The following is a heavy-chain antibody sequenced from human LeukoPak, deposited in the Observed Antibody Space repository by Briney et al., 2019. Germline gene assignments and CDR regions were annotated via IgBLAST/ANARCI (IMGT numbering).Heavy chain of an antibody. CDR3: AKGLPTAHWFFHL. V-gene: IGHV3-23*01. CDR2: IFGSGTDT. Sequence: PGGSLRLSCAASGFTFSSFPMNWVCQAPGKGLEWVSSIFGSGTDTFYADSVKGRFSISRDNSKNTLFLQVDSPRAEDTAVYYCAKGLPTAHWFFHLWGRGTLVTVSS. CDR1: GFTFSSFP. D-gene: IGHD4-17*01. J-gene: IGHJ2*01.